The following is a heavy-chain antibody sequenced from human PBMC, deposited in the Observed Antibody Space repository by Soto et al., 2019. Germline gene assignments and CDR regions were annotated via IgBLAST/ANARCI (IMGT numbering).Heavy chain of an antibody. CDR2: IIPILGIA. CDR1: GGTFSSYT. V-gene: IGHV1-69*02. CDR3: AGSGWTAYWARGRFDY. J-gene: IGHJ4*02. D-gene: IGHD6-19*01. Sequence: GASVKVSCKASGGTFSSYTISWVRQAPGQGLEWMGRIIPILGIANYAQKFQGRVTITADKSTSTAYMELSSLRYEDTAVYYCAGSGWTAYWARGRFDYWGQGTLVTVSS.